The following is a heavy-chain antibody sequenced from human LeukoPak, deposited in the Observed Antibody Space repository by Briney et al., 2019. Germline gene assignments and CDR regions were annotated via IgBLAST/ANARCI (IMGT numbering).Heavy chain of an antibody. CDR1: GLTVSRNY. Sequence: GGSLRLSCAASGLTVSRNYLSWVRQAPGKGLEWVSVLYSGGNTYYADSVKGRFSISRDNSKNTLYLQMNSLRAEDTAVYYCARAAALEDWYYDLWGRGTLVTVSS. V-gene: IGHV3-66*01. CDR2: LYSGGNT. D-gene: IGHD6-25*01. CDR3: ARAAALEDWYYDL. J-gene: IGHJ2*01.